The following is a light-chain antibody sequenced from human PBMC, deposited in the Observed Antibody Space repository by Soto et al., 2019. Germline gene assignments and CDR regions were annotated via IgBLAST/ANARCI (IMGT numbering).Light chain of an antibody. CDR1: QDIATY. V-gene: IGKV1-33*01. Sequence: DIQITQSQSSLSASVGNRVTITCQASQDIATYLNWYQQKPGKAPNLLIYDASNLQTAVPSRFSGGGSGTHFTFTISNLQPEDIATYYCQQYDNLPPTWTFGQGTKLDIK. J-gene: IGKJ1*01. CDR3: QQYDNLPPTWT. CDR2: DAS.